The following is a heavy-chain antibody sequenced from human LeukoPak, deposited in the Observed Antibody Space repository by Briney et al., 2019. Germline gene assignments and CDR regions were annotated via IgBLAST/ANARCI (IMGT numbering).Heavy chain of an antibody. J-gene: IGHJ4*02. CDR3: AKDYYDSSGYYYRFFDY. V-gene: IGHV3-23*01. D-gene: IGHD3-22*01. CDR2: ISGSGGST. Sequence: GGSLRLSCAASGFSFSSFSMNWVRQAPGKGLEWVSAISGSGGSTYYADSVKGRFTISRDNSKNTLYLQMNSLRAEDTAVYYCAKDYYDSSGYYYRFFDYWGQGTLVTVSS. CDR1: GFSFSSFS.